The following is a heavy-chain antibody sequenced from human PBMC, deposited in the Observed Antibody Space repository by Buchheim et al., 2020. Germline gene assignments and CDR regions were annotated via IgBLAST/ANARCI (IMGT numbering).Heavy chain of an antibody. CDR3: ARDQYGDYLFDY. J-gene: IGHJ4*02. V-gene: IGHV3-30*03. Sequence: QVQLVESGGGVVQPGRSLTLSCAASGFTFSSYAMHWVRQAPGKGLEWVAVISQDGTKKYYAESVKGRFTISRDNSKRTLYLQMNSLRNEDTAVYYCARDQYGDYLFDYWGRGTL. CDR2: ISQDGTKK. D-gene: IGHD4-17*01. CDR1: GFTFSSYA.